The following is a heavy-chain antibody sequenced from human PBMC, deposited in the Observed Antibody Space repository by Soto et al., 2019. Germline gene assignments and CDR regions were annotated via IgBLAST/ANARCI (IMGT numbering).Heavy chain of an antibody. D-gene: IGHD4-17*01. CDR3: GRGYGDYGELILELGLGDMDV. CDR1: GYTFTSYD. V-gene: IGHV1-8*01. J-gene: IGHJ6*03. Sequence: ASVKVSCKASGYTFTSYDINWVRQATGQGLEWMGWMNPNSGNTGYAQKFQGRVTMTRNTSISTAYMELSSLRSEDTAVYYCGRGYGDYGELILELGLGDMDVWGKGTTVTVS. CDR2: MNPNSGNT.